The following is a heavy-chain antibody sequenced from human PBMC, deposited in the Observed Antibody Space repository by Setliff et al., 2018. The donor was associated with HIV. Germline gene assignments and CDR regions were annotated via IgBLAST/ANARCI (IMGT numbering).Heavy chain of an antibody. CDR3: AHRRVGNYDSSGNYHSYFDY. CDR2: IYWDDDK. D-gene: IGHD3-22*01. CDR1: GFSLTTIRVA. Sequence: GSGPTLVNPFQESLTLTCTFSGFSLTTIRVAVGWIRQPPGKAPEWLGFIYWDDDKRYSPSLKTRITITKDTSKNQVVLTMARMDPVDTATYYCAHRRVGNYDSSGNYHSYFDYWGQGILVTVSS. V-gene: IGHV2-5*02. J-gene: IGHJ4*02.